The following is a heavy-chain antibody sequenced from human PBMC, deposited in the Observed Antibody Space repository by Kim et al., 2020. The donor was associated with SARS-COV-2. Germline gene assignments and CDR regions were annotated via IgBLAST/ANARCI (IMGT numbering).Heavy chain of an antibody. CDR3: AKELRMSTQTSGGDFFDY. CDR2: ISGGGGST. J-gene: IGHJ4*02. V-gene: IGHV3-23*01. CDR1: GFTFSYYA. D-gene: IGHD4-17*01. Sequence: GGSLRLSCGASGFTFSYYAMNWVRQAPGKGLEWVSGISGGGGSTYYADSVKGRFTISRDNSKNTVYLQMNSLRAEDTAVYYCAKELRMSTQTSGGDFFDYWGQGTLVTVSS.